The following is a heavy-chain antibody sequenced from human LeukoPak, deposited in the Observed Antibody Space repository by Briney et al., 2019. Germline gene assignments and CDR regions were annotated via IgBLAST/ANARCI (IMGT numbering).Heavy chain of an antibody. CDR1: GGTFSSDA. J-gene: IGHJ4*02. V-gene: IGHV1-69*13. D-gene: IGHD5-24*01. Sequence: SVKVSCKASGGTFSSDAISWVRQAPGQGLEWMGGIIPIFGTANYAQKFQGRVTITADESTSTAYMELSSLRSEDTAVYYCARAKGRDGYTDTAYFDYWGQGTLVTVSS. CDR2: IIPIFGTA. CDR3: ARAKGRDGYTDTAYFDY.